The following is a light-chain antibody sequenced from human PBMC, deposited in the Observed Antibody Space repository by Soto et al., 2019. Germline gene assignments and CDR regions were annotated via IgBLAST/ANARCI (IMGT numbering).Light chain of an antibody. CDR2: DAS. J-gene: IGKJ1*01. CDR1: QDMSNY. V-gene: IGKV1-33*01. CDR3: QQYHDLFPWT. Sequence: DIQMTQSPSSLSASVGDRVTVTCQASQDMSNYLNWYQHKAGKAPKLLISDASNLQTGVPSRFSGSGSGTDFTFTISSLQPEDIATYYCQQYHDLFPWTFGQGTKVEI.